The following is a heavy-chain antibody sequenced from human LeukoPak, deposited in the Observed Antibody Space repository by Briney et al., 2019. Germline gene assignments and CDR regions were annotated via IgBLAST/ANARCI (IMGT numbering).Heavy chain of an antibody. CDR2: VSTDNGNT. D-gene: IGHD3-22*01. CDR1: GYIFSNFL. J-gene: IGHJ4*02. CDR3: AREPDYYDSSGDPPPFDY. Sequence: ASVTVSCKASGYIFSNFLITWVRQAPGQGLEWMGWVSTDNGNTKYAQTIQGRVTMTTDTSTSTAYMELKSLRSDDTAVYYCAREPDYYDSSGDPPPFDYWGQGTLVTVSS. V-gene: IGHV1-18*01.